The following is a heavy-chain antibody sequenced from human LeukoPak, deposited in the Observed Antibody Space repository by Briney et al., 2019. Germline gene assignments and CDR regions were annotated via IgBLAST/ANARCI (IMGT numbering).Heavy chain of an antibody. V-gene: IGHV4-39*01. Sequence: SETLSLTCTVSGGSISSSNYFWGWIRQPPGKGLEWIGSFYYSGSTYYNPSLESRVTISVDTSKNQFSLKLSSVTAADTAVYYCARHGYYDYVWGSYREESYFDYWGQGTLVTVSS. D-gene: IGHD3-16*02. CDR2: FYYSGST. J-gene: IGHJ4*02. CDR3: ARHGYYDYVWGSYREESYFDY. CDR1: GGSISSSNYF.